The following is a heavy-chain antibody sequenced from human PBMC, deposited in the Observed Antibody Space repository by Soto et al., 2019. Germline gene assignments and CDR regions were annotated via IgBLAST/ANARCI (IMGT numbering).Heavy chain of an antibody. D-gene: IGHD3-22*01. Sequence: WTWIRQPPGKGLEWIGYIYYSGSTKYNPSLKSRVTISVDTSKNQFSLRLSSVTAADTAVYYCGRDRYYDSTGYLDHWGQGTLVTVSS. J-gene: IGHJ4*02. V-gene: IGHV4-59*01. CDR2: IYYSGST. CDR3: GRDRYYDSTGYLDH.